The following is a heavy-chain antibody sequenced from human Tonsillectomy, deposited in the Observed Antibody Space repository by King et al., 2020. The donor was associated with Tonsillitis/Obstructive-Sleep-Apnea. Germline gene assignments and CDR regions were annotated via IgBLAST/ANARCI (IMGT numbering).Heavy chain of an antibody. Sequence: DVQLVESGGGLVQPGGSLRLSCAASGFTFSTYAMSWVRQAPGKGLEWVSAISGSGGSTYYADSVKGRFTISRDNSKNTLYLQMNSLRAEDTAVYYCAKSPVLGYLEWLLFLDVWGKGTTVTVSS. D-gene: IGHD3-3*01. CDR1: GFTFSTYA. V-gene: IGHV3-23*04. J-gene: IGHJ6*04. CDR3: AKSPVLGYLEWLLFLDV. CDR2: ISGSGGST.